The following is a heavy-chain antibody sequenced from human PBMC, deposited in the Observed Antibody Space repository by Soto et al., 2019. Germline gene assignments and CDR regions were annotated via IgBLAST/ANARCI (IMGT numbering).Heavy chain of an antibody. Sequence: GGSLRLSCAASGFIFSNAWINWVRQAPGKGLEWVGRIKSKADGGTTDFDAPVKGRFAISRDDSKNMMYMQMSSLRTEDSAVYYCTTDSYINMPIVLFEYWGHGTLVTIST. V-gene: IGHV3-15*07. CDR2: IKSKADGGTT. J-gene: IGHJ4*01. CDR1: GFIFSNAW. CDR3: TTDSYINMPIVLFEY. D-gene: IGHD2-2*01.